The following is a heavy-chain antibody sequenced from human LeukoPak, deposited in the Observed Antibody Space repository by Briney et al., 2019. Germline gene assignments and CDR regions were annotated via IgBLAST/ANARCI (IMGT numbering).Heavy chain of an antibody. Sequence: ASVKVSCKASGYTFTSYGISWVRQAPGQGLEWIGWISAYNGNTNYAQKLQGRVTMTTDTSTSTAYMELRSLRSDDTAVYYCASFSDSSGYYPLDYWGQGTLVTVSS. CDR1: GYTFTSYG. J-gene: IGHJ4*02. CDR2: ISAYNGNT. D-gene: IGHD3-22*01. CDR3: ASFSDSSGYYPLDY. V-gene: IGHV1-18*01.